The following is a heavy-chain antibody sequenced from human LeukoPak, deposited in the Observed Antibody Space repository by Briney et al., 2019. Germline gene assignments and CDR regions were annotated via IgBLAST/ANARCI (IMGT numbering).Heavy chain of an antibody. J-gene: IGHJ4*02. Sequence: PETLSLTCTVSGGSISSYYWSWIRQPPGKGLEWIGYIYYSGSTNYNPSLKSRVTISVDTSKNQFSLKLSSVTAADTAVYYCARVPTYEIAAARVGYAFDIWGQGSLVTVSS. CDR1: GGSISSYY. V-gene: IGHV4-59*08. CDR2: IYYSGST. D-gene: IGHD3-16*01. CDR3: ARVPTYEIAAARVGYAFDI.